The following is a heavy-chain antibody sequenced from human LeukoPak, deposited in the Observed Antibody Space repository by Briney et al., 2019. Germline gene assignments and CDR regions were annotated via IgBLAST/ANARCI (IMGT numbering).Heavy chain of an antibody. CDR2: IRDDGSSK. J-gene: IGHJ4*02. CDR1: GFTFSSCG. CDR3: ARDAHYYDSSGPPPDY. Sequence: GGSLRLACAASGFTFSSCGMQWVRQAPGKGLEWVAFIRDDGSSKYYADSVKGRFTISRDNSKNTLYLQMNSLRAEDTAVYYCARDAHYYDSSGPPPDYWGQGTLVTVSS. V-gene: IGHV3-30*02. D-gene: IGHD3-22*01.